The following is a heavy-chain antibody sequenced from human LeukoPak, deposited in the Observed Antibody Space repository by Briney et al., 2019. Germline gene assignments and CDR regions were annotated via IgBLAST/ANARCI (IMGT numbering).Heavy chain of an antibody. D-gene: IGHD3-22*01. CDR3: FGAYDSSGPDY. J-gene: IGHJ4*02. CDR1: GYTLTELS. CDR2: FDPEDGET. Sequence: ASVKVSCKASGYTLTELSMHWVRQAPGKGLEWMGGFDPEDGETIYAQKFQGRVTMTEDTSTDTAYMELSSLRSEDTSVYYCFGAYDSSGPDYWGQGTLVTVSA. V-gene: IGHV1-24*01.